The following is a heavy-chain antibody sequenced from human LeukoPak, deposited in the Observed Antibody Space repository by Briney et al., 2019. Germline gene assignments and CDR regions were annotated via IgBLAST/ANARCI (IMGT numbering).Heavy chain of an antibody. V-gene: IGHV3-21*01. D-gene: IGHD6-13*01. CDR3: ARGPEGYSSWCFSPSRYFDY. CDR2: ISSSTTYI. Sequence: PGGSLRLSCAASGFIFSRYSMNWVRQAPGQGLEWVSSISSSTTYIYYADSLKGRFTISRDNANNSLYLQMNSLRAEDTAIYYCARGPEGYSSWCFSPSRYFDYWGQGTLVTVSS. CDR1: GFIFSRYS. J-gene: IGHJ4*02.